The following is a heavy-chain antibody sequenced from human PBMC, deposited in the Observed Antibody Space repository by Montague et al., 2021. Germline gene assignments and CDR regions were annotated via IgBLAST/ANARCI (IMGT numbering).Heavy chain of an antibody. Sequence: SLRLSCAASGFTFSNYWMYWVRQGPGKGLVWVSRINSGGSKTNYADSVKGRFTISRANVKNTLYLQMTSLRDEDTAVYFCARPTPGTDGLDVWGPGTTVTVSS. CDR3: ARPTPGTDGLDV. CDR1: GFTFSNYW. D-gene: IGHD1-1*01. V-gene: IGHV3-74*01. J-gene: IGHJ6*02. CDR2: INSGGSKT.